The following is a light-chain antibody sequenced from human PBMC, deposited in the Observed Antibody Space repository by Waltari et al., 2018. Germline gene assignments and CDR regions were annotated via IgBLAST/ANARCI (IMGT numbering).Light chain of an antibody. CDR2: DAS. CDR3: QQYGRSPWT. CDR1: QSVSSNY. J-gene: IGKJ1*01. V-gene: IGKV3-20*01. Sequence: FVLTQPPGTLSLFPGERVTLSCRASQSVSSNYLAWYQQKPGQAPRLLIYDASNRATGIADRFSGSGSGTDFTLTISRLEPEDVAVYYCQQYGRSPWTFGQGTKVEIK.